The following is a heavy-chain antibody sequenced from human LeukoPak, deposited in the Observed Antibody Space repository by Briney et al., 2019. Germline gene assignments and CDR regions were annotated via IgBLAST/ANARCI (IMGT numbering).Heavy chain of an antibody. CDR2: IRDDGNEQ. J-gene: IGHJ4*02. CDR1: GFPFKSNA. CDR3: AQERDRRGYFEY. Sequence: GGSLRLSCAASGFPFKSNAMHWVRQAPGKGLEWVTFIRDDGNEQYYADSIKGRFTVSRDNSSNTLYLQMNSLREEDTAVYYCAQERDRRGYFEYWGLGTLVTVSS. V-gene: IGHV3-30*02. D-gene: IGHD2-15*01.